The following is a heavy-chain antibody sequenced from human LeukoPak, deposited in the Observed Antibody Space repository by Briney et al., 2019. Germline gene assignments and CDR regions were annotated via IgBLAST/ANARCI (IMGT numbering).Heavy chain of an antibody. Sequence: GGSLRLSCAASGFTFSSYGMHWVRQAPGKGLEWVAVISYDGNNKYYADSVKGRFTISRDNSKNTLYLQMNSLRTEDTAVYYCAKGHDSSGYYYEFFDYWGQGTLVTVSS. CDR2: ISYDGNNK. CDR1: GFTFSSYG. V-gene: IGHV3-30*18. CDR3: AKGHDSSGYYYEFFDY. J-gene: IGHJ4*02. D-gene: IGHD3-22*01.